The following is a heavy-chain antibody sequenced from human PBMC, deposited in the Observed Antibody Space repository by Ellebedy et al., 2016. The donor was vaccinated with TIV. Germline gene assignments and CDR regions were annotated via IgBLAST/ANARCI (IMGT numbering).Heavy chain of an antibody. CDR2: IWYDGSNK. Sequence: GGSLRLXCAASGFTFSSYGMHWVRQAPGKGLEWVAVIWYDGSNKYYADSVKGRFTISRDNSKNTLYLQMNSLRAEDTAVYYCAIISSSSSGFDYWGQGTLVTVSS. CDR1: GFTFSSYG. J-gene: IGHJ4*02. CDR3: AIISSSSSGFDY. V-gene: IGHV3-33*01. D-gene: IGHD6-6*01.